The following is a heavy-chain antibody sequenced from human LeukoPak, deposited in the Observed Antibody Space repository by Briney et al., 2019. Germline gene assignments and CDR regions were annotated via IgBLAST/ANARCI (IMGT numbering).Heavy chain of an antibody. D-gene: IGHD2/OR15-2a*01. Sequence: LPGGSLRLSCAASGFTFSDYYMSWVRQAPGKGLEWVANIKQDGSEKYYVDSVKGRFTISRDNAKNSLYLQMNSLRAEDTAVYYCARGIEHDWGQGTLVTVSS. CDR2: IKQDGSEK. CDR1: GFTFSDYY. V-gene: IGHV3-7*01. CDR3: ARGIEHD. J-gene: IGHJ4*02.